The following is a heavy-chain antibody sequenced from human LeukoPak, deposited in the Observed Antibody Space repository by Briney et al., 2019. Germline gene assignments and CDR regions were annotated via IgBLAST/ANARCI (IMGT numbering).Heavy chain of an antibody. CDR2: MSYDGNSK. Sequence: PGGSLRLSCAASGFTFSGFGMHWVRQAPGEGLEWVAAMSYDGNSKYYADSEKSRFTISRDNSKNTVFLQMNSLRAEDTAVYYCAKDRSIAAGGTVSEIDNWGQGTLVTVSS. CDR3: AKDRSIAAGGTVSEIDN. D-gene: IGHD6-13*01. V-gene: IGHV3-30*18. CDR1: GFTFSGFG. J-gene: IGHJ4*02.